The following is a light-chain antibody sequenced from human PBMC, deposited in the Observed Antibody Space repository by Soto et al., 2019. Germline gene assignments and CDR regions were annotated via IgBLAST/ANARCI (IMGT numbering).Light chain of an antibody. CDR3: QKYGSSPLT. Sequence: EIVWTQSQGTLSLSPGDRATLSSRASQSVTSSLLAWYQQKPGQAPRLLIYDASIRAAGLPDRFSGSGSGTDFTITISRLEPEDSAVFHCQKYGSSPLTFGGGTKVEIK. J-gene: IGKJ4*01. V-gene: IGKV3-20*01. CDR1: QSVTSSL. CDR2: DAS.